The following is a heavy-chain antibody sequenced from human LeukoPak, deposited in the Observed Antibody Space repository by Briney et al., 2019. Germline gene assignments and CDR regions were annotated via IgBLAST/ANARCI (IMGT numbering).Heavy chain of an antibody. D-gene: IGHD6-13*01. J-gene: IGHJ4*02. Sequence: SETLSLTCAVHGGSFSGYYWSWIRQPPGKGLEWIGEINHSGSTNYNPSLKSRVTISVDTSKNQFSLKLSSVTAADTAVYYCARERASAGPFDYWGQGTLVTVSS. CDR1: GGSFSGYY. CDR3: ARERASAGPFDY. V-gene: IGHV4-34*01. CDR2: INHSGST.